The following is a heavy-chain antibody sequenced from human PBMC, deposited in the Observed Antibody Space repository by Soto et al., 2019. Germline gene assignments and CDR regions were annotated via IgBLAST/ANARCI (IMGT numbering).Heavy chain of an antibody. J-gene: IGHJ6*02. V-gene: IGHV3-11*06. Sequence: QVQLVESGGGLVKPGGALRLSCAASGFTFSDYYMSWIRQAPGKGLEWVSYISSSSSYTNYADSVKGRFTISRDNAKNSRYLQMNSLSAEDTAVYYCARLRGTLRFPVGMDVWGQGTTVTVSS. CDR3: ARLRGTLRFPVGMDV. CDR2: ISSSSSYT. D-gene: IGHD3-3*01. CDR1: GFTFSDYY.